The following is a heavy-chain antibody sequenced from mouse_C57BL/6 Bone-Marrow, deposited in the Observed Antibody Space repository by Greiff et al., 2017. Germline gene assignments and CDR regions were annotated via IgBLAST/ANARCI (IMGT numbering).Heavy chain of an antibody. CDR2: ISSGGDYI. D-gene: IGHD3-1*01. Sequence: EVKVEESGEGLVKPGGSLKLSCAASGFTFSSYAMSWVRQTPEKRLAWVAYISSGGDYIYYADTVKGRFTISRDNARNTLYLQMSSLKSEDTAMYYCTRGLPLNYAMDYWGQGTSVTVSS. V-gene: IGHV5-9-1*02. CDR3: TRGLPLNYAMDY. J-gene: IGHJ4*01. CDR1: GFTFSSYA.